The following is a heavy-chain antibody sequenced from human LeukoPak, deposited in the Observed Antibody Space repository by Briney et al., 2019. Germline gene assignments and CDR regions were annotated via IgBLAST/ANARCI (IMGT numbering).Heavy chain of an antibody. D-gene: IGHD1-7*01. J-gene: IGHJ3*01. CDR2: IYTSGST. CDR1: GGSISSYY. Sequence: PSETLSLTCTVSGGSISSYYWSWIRQPAGKGLEWIGRIYTSGSTNYNPSLKSRVTISVDMSKNQFSLRLSSVTTADTAVYYCARVPGGGTAANWGQGTMVTVSS. CDR3: ARVPGGGTAAN. V-gene: IGHV4-4*07.